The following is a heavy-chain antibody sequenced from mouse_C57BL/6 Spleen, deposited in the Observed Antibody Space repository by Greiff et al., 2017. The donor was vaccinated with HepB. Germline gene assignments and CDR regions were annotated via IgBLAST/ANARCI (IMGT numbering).Heavy chain of an antibody. D-gene: IGHD2-3*01. Sequence: QVQLKESGAELARPGASVKMSCKASGYTFTSYTMHWVKQRPGQGLEWIGYINPSSGYTKYNQKFKDKATLTADKSSSTAYMQLSSLTSEDSAVYYCARSEGYYDWYFDVWGTGTTVTVSS. CDR2: INPSSGYT. V-gene: IGHV1-4*01. CDR1: GYTFTSYT. CDR3: ARSEGYYDWYFDV. J-gene: IGHJ1*03.